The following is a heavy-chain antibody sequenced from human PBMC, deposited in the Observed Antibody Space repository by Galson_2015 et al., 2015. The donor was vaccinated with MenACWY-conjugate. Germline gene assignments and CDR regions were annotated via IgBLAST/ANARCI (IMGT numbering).Heavy chain of an antibody. CDR2: IKEDGSEK. D-gene: IGHD3-16*02. V-gene: IGHV3-7*03. Sequence: SLRLSCAASGFSFGRYWMRWARQAPGKGLEWVADIKEDGSEKYYLDSVKGRFVASRDNGKNLLYLEMSNLRGEDTAVYYCAIGRYRAF. CDR3: AIGRYRAF. J-gene: IGHJ3*01. CDR1: GFSFGRYW.